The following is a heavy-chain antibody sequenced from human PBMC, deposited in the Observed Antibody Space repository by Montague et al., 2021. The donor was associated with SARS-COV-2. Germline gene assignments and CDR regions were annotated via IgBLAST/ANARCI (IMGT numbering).Heavy chain of an antibody. CDR3: AGTYYDFWSDFIHYYYMDV. D-gene: IGHD3-3*01. J-gene: IGHJ6*03. CDR2: INHSGST. Sequence: SETLSLTCAVYGGSFSGYYWSWIRQPPGKGLEWIGEINHSGSTKYNPSLKSRVTISVDTSKNQFSLKLSSVTAADTAVYYCAGTYYDFWSDFIHYYYMDVWGKGTTVTVSS. CDR1: GGSFSGYY. V-gene: IGHV4-34*01.